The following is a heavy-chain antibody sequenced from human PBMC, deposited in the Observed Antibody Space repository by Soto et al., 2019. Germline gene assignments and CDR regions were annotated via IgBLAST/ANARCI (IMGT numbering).Heavy chain of an antibody. V-gene: IGHV3-11*01. J-gene: IGHJ4*02. CDR2: INPGGDVI. CDR1: GFSLRDYY. Sequence: QVRLVESGGGLVKPAGSLTLSCAASGFSLRDYYMTWIRQAPGKGLELLSYINPGGDVIKYVDSVKGRFTISRDNAKNSLYLHINNLRAEDTAVYYCTRDPRITDFWGQGTLVTVSS. CDR3: TRDPRITDF. D-gene: IGHD3-16*01.